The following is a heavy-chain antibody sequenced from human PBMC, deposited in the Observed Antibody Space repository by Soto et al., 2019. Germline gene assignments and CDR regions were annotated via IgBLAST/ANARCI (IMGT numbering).Heavy chain of an antibody. Sequence: QMQLVQSGPEVKKPGTSVKVSCKASGSTFTSSAVQWVRQARGQRLERIGWIVVGSGHTNYEQKLQERVTITRDLSTSTAYMELSSLRSEDTAVYYCAAVAAPWHTGSYDYFADWGQGTLVTVSS. D-gene: IGHD1-26*01. CDR2: IVVGSGHT. J-gene: IGHJ4*02. CDR1: GSTFTSSA. CDR3: AAVAAPWHTGSYDYFAD. V-gene: IGHV1-58*01.